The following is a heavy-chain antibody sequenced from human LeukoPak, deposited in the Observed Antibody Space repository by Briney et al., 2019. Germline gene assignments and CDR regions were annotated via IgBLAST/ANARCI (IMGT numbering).Heavy chain of an antibody. J-gene: IGHJ3*02. CDR2: IYYSAST. Sequence: SETLSLTCTVSGGFISSSSYYWGWIRQPPGKGLEWIGSIYYSASTYYNPSLKSRVIIMIDTPKNHFSLTLSSVTAADTAVYYCARSDGYGLVGIWGQGTMVTVSS. CDR1: GGFISSSSYY. V-gene: IGHV4-39*07. CDR3: ARSDGYGLVGI. D-gene: IGHD3-10*01.